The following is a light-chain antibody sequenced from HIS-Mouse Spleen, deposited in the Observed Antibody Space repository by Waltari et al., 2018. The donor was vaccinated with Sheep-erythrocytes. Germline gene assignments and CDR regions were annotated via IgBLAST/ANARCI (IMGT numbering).Light chain of an antibody. V-gene: IGLV1-40*01. CDR2: GNS. J-gene: IGLJ3*02. CDR1: SSNIGAGYE. Sequence: QSVLTQPPSVSGAPGQRVTISCPGSSSNIGAGYEVHWYQQLPGTAPKLPIYGNSNRPSGVPDRFSGSKSGTSASLAITGLQAEDEADYYCQSYDSSLSGWVFGGGTKLTVL. CDR3: QSYDSSLSGWV.